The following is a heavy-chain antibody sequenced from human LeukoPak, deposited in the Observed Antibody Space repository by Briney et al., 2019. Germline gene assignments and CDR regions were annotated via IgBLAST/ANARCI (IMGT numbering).Heavy chain of an antibody. D-gene: IGHD4-17*01. Sequence: SVXXXCXASGYTFTSYDINWVRQATGQGXXXXXWMXPNSGNTGYAQKFQGRVTMTRNTSISTAYMELSSLRSEDTAVYYCATFPLRGSPYGDYGSHAFDIWGQGTMVTVSS. J-gene: IGHJ3*02. CDR2: MXPNSGNT. CDR1: GYTFTSYD. V-gene: IGHV1-8*01. CDR3: ATFPLRGSPYGDYGSHAFDI.